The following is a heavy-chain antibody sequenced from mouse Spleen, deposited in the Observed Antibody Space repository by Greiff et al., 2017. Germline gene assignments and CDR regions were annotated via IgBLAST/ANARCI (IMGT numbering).Heavy chain of an antibody. V-gene: IGHV1-81*01. CDR1: GYTFTSYG. D-gene: IGHD3-3*01. Sequence: QVQLQQSGAELARPGASVKLSCKASGYTFTSYGISWVKQRTGQGLEWIGEIYPRSGNTYYNEKFKGKATLTADKSSSTAYMELRSLTSEDSAVYFCAREGTSFAYWGQGTLVTVSA. J-gene: IGHJ3*01. CDR2: IYPRSGNT. CDR3: AREGTSFAY.